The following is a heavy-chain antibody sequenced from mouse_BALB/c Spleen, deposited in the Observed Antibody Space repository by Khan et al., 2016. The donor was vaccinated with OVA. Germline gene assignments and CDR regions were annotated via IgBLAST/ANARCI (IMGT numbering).Heavy chain of an antibody. J-gene: IGHJ4*01. CDR1: GFSLTGYG. Sequence: QVQLKESGPGLVAPSPSLSITCTVSGFSLTGYGVHWVRQPPEKGLEWLGMIWGDGNTDYNSALKSRLNLSKDNSKSQVFLKMNSLQTDDTARYYCARAYYGNDREAMDYWGQGTSVTVSS. CDR2: IWGDGNT. D-gene: IGHD2-9*01. CDR3: ARAYYGNDREAMDY. V-gene: IGHV2-6-7*01.